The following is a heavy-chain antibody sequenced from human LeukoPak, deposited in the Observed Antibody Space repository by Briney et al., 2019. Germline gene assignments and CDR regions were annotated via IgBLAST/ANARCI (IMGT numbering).Heavy chain of an antibody. Sequence: PGGSLRLSCTASGFTFDDHSVSWFRQAPGKGLEWVGFIRSKAYGGTAEYAASVKGRFTISRDDSKSVAYLQMDSLKTEDTAVYYCTREIRYFDWFQADYWGQGTLVTVSS. CDR3: TREIRYFDWFQADY. V-gene: IGHV3-49*03. D-gene: IGHD3-9*01. CDR1: GFTFDDHS. CDR2: IRSKAYGGTA. J-gene: IGHJ4*02.